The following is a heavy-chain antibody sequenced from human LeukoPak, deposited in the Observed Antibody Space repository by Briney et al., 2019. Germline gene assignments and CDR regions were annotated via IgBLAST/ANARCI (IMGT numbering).Heavy chain of an antibody. CDR3: ARAGGDGYILDY. CDR2: INPNSGGT. CDR1: GYTFTGYY. V-gene: IGHV1-2*06. D-gene: IGHD5-24*01. J-gene: IGHJ4*02. Sequence: ASVKVSCKASGYTFTGYYMHWVRQAPGQGLEWMGRINPNSGGTNYAQKFQGRVTITRDTSASTAYMELSSLRSEDTAVYYCARAGGDGYILDYWGQGTLVTVSS.